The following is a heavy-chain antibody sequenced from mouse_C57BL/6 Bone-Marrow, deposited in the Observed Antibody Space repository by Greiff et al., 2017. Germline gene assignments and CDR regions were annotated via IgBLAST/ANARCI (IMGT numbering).Heavy chain of an antibody. D-gene: IGHD1-1*01. CDR3: ARHHYGSSMDY. CDR1: GYTFTSYW. V-gene: IGHV1-61*01. J-gene: IGHJ4*01. CDR2: IYPSDSET. Sequence: QVQQQPGAELVRPGSSVKLSCKASGYTFTSYWMDWVKQRPGQGLEWIGNIYPSDSETHYNQKFKDKATLTVDKSSSTAYMQLSSLTSEDSAVYYCARHHYGSSMDYWGQGTSVTVSS.